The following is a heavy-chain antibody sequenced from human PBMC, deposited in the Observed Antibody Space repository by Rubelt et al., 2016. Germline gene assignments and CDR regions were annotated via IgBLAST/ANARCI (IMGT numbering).Heavy chain of an antibody. Sequence: SYWMHWVRQAPGKGLEWVSVIYSGGSTYYADSVKGRFTISRDNSKNTLYLQMNSLRAEDTAVYYCAKGSGAPYCSGGSCYSLDYYYYYGMDVWGQGTTVTVSS. J-gene: IGHJ6*02. CDR2: IYSGGST. D-gene: IGHD2-15*01. CDR3: AKGSGAPYCSGGSCYSLDYYYYYGMDV. CDR1: SYW. V-gene: IGHV3-66*02.